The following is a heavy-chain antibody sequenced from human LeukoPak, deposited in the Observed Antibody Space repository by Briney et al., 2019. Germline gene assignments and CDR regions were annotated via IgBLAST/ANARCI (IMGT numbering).Heavy chain of an antibody. CDR1: GGSVSSSSYY. V-gene: IGHV4-39*01. CDR2: IYYSGGT. Sequence: SETLSLTCTVSGGSVSSSSYYWGWIRQPPGKGLEWIGSIYYSGGTYYNPSLKSRVTISVDTSKNQFSLKLSSVTAADTAVYYCARHEQRLVYFDYWGQGTLVTVSS. J-gene: IGHJ4*02. D-gene: IGHD6-19*01. CDR3: ARHEQRLVYFDY.